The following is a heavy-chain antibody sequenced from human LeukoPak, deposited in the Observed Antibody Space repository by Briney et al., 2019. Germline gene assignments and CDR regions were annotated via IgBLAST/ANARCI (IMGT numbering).Heavy chain of an antibody. CDR1: GFTVSSNY. J-gene: IGHJ3*02. CDR3: ARVENYYDSSGYYYVEGTDTDAFDI. V-gene: IGHV3-66*01. D-gene: IGHD3-22*01. CDR2: IYSGGST. Sequence: GGSLRLSCAASGFTVSSNYMSWVRQAPGKGLEWVSVIYSGGSTYYADSVKGRFTISRDNSKNTLYLQMNSLRAEDTAVYYCARVENYYDSSGYYYVEGTDTDAFDIWGQGTMVTVSS.